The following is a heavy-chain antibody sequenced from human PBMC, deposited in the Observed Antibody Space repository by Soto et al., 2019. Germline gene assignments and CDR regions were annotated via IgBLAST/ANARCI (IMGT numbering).Heavy chain of an antibody. Sequence: ASVKVSCKASGYTFTSYAMHWVRQAPGQRLEWMGWINAGNGNTKYSQKFQGRVTITRDTSASTAYMGLSSLRSEDTAVYYCARDLSEQQLAPWNWFDPWGQGTLVTVSS. D-gene: IGHD6-13*01. V-gene: IGHV1-3*01. CDR2: INAGNGNT. CDR1: GYTFTSYA. CDR3: ARDLSEQQLAPWNWFDP. J-gene: IGHJ5*02.